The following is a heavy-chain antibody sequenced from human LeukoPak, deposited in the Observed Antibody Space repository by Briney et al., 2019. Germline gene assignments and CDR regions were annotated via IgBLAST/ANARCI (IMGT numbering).Heavy chain of an antibody. J-gene: IGHJ4*02. D-gene: IGHD3-9*01. Sequence: SETLSLTCTVSGGSISSYYWTWIRQPPGKGLEWIGDIYNVGSTNNPSLKSRVTISEDTSKSQFSLKLSSVTAAGTALYYCVGHRRLADFDYLGRGTLVTVSS. CDR2: IYNVGST. CDR1: GGSISSYY. V-gene: IGHV4-59*08. CDR3: VGHRRLADFDY.